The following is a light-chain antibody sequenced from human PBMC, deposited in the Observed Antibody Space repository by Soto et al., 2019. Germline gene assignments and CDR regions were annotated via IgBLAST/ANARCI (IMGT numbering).Light chain of an antibody. Sequence: EIGLTESPGTLSLSLGERASLSCRASQSISINYLAWYQQKPGQAPRLLIYGASSRASGIPDRFSGSGSGTEFTLTISSLQSEDFAVHYCQQYGSSPITFGQGTRLEIK. CDR1: QSISINY. CDR2: GAS. CDR3: QQYGSSPIT. J-gene: IGKJ5*01. V-gene: IGKV3-20*01.